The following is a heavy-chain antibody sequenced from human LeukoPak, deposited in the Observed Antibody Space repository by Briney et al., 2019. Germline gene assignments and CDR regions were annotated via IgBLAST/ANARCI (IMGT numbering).Heavy chain of an antibody. CDR2: INHSGST. CDR3: AIREGGSWDRAEYFQH. V-gene: IGHV4-34*01. CDR1: GGSFSGYY. D-gene: IGHD6-13*01. Sequence: PSETLSLTCAVYGGSFSGYYWSWIRQPPGKGLEWIGEINHSGSTNYNPSLKSRVTVSVDTSKNQFSLKLSSVTAADTAVYYCAIREGGSWDRAEYFQHWGQGTLVTVSS. J-gene: IGHJ1*01.